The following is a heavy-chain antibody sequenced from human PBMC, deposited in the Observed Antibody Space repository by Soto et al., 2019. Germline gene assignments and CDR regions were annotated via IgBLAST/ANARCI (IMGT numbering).Heavy chain of an antibody. D-gene: IGHD3-3*01. CDR3: ARAPLIIGHITNSGEASPGVLDY. Sequence: ASVKVSCKASGYTFTGYYMHWVRQAPGQGLEWMGWINPNSGGTNYAQKFQGWVTMTRDTSISTAYMELSRLRSDDTAVYYCARAPLIIGHITNSGEASPGVLDYWGQGTPVTVSS. CDR1: GYTFTGYY. J-gene: IGHJ4*02. V-gene: IGHV1-2*04. CDR2: INPNSGGT.